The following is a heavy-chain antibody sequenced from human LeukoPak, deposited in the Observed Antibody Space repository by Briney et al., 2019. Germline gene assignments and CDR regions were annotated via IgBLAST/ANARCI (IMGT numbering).Heavy chain of an antibody. CDR3: ARGPGIVVVPAATDYYYYYMDV. V-gene: IGHV4-4*07. D-gene: IGHD2-2*01. CDR1: GGSISSFY. Sequence: PSETLSLTCTGSGGSISSFYWSWIRQPAGKGLEWIGRIYTSGSTNYNPSLKSRVTMSVDTSKNQFSLKLSSVTAADTAVYYCARGPGIVVVPAATDYYYYYMDVWGKGTTVTVSS. J-gene: IGHJ6*03. CDR2: IYTSGST.